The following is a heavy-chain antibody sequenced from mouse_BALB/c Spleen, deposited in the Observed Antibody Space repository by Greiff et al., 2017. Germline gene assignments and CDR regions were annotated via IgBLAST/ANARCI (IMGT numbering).Heavy chain of an antibody. D-gene: IGHD1-2*01. J-gene: IGHJ2*01. CDR2: INPSNGRT. CDR3: AGQVITTATDY. Sequence: QVQLQQSGAELVKPGASVKLSCKASGYTFTSYWMHWVKQRPGQGLEWIGEINPSNGRTNYNEKFKSKATLTVDKSYSTAYMQLSSLTSEDSAVYYCAGQVITTATDYWGQGTTLTVSS. CDR1: GYTFTSYW. V-gene: IGHV1S81*02.